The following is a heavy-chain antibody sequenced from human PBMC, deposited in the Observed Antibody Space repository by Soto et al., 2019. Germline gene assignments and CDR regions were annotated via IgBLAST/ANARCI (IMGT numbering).Heavy chain of an antibody. CDR1: GFTFSTYA. V-gene: IGHV3-30*18. CDR2: ISKDGNDQ. D-gene: IGHD1-26*01. Sequence: QVQLVESGGGVVQPGTSLRLSCAASGFTFSTYAMHWVRQAPGKGLEWVAMISKDGNDQYYADSVKGRFTVSRDNSKNTLSLQVHSRRPEDTAFYYCAKDRWEFTRYFDSWGQGTLVTVSS. J-gene: IGHJ4*02. CDR3: AKDRWEFTRYFDS.